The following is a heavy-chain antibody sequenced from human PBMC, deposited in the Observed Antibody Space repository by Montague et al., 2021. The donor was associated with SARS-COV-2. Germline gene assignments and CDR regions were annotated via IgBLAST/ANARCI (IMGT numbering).Heavy chain of an antibody. Sequence: CAISGDSDAVEEARCSWEEQTPSRQLGQLRGRYYRSERNNDYAESVKSRITIDPDTSKHQFSLHLNSVTPEDTAVYYCARIPVGSKYYFDFWGQGTLATGSS. CDR3: ARIPVGSKYYFDF. V-gene: IGHV6-1*01. CDR1: GDSDAVEEAR. D-gene: IGHD2-2*01. CDR2: RYYRSERNN. J-gene: IGHJ4*02.